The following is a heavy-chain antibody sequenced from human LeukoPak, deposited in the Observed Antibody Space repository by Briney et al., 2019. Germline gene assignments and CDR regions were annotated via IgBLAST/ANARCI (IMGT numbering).Heavy chain of an antibody. Sequence: SETLSLTCTVSGGSISSYYWSWIRQPAGKGLEWIGRIYTSGTTNSNPSLKSRVTISVDTSKNHFSLKLSSVTAADTAVYYCAREYYDSNKAPAFDIWGQGTMVTVSS. V-gene: IGHV4-4*07. CDR2: IYTSGTT. CDR3: AREYYDSNKAPAFDI. CDR1: GGSISSYY. D-gene: IGHD3-22*01. J-gene: IGHJ3*02.